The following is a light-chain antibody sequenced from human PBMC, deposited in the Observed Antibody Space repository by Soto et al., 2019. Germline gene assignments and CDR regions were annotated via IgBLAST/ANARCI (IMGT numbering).Light chain of an antibody. Sequence: DIQMTQSPSTLSASVGDRVTITCRASQSLSSWLSWYQHKPGKAPKLLIYKASSLEAGVPSRFSGSGSGTEFTLTISSLQPDDFATYFCQQYVTVSRTFGHGTKVEIK. V-gene: IGKV1-5*03. CDR3: QQYVTVSRT. CDR1: QSLSSW. CDR2: KAS. J-gene: IGKJ1*01.